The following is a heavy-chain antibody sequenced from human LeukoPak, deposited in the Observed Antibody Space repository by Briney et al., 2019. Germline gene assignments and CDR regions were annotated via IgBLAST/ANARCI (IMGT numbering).Heavy chain of an antibody. D-gene: IGHD3-16*02. CDR3: ARDFGSYRYITYYFDY. J-gene: IGHJ4*02. CDR2: IWYDGSNK. V-gene: IGHV3-33*01. Sequence: PGGTLRLSCAASGFTFSSYGMHWVRQAPGKGLEWVAVIWYDGSNKYYADSVKGRFTISRDNSKNTLYLRMNSLRAEDTAVYYCARDFGSYRYITYYFDYWGQGTLVTVSS. CDR1: GFTFSSYG.